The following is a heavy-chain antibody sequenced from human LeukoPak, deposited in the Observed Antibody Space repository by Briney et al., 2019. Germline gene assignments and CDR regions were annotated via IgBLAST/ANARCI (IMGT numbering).Heavy chain of an antibody. V-gene: IGHV4-34*01. D-gene: IGHD2-2*01. Sequence: KPSETLSLTCAVYGGSFSGYYWSWIRQPPGKGLEWIGEINHSGSTNYNPSLKSRVTISVDTSKNQFSLKLSSVTAADTAVYYCARRGGYCSSTSCSNWFDPWGQGTLVTVSS. J-gene: IGHJ5*02. CDR2: INHSGST. CDR1: GGSFSGYY. CDR3: ARRGGYCSSTSCSNWFDP.